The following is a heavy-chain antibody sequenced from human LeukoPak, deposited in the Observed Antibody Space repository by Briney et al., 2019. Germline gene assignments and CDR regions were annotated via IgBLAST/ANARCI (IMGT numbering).Heavy chain of an antibody. J-gene: IGHJ5*02. V-gene: IGHV4-39*01. CDR2: NHYRGSP. Sequence: SETLSLTCTVSGGAFSTTSHYWGWRPQAPGKGPEGIGSNHYRGSPSYKSSLKSRVTLSVDTSKNQFSLKLRSVTAADTAVYYCARPAPEYCSVTSCWGTWGQGTLVTVAS. D-gene: IGHD2-2*01. CDR3: ARPAPEYCSVTSCWGT. CDR1: GGAFSTTSHY.